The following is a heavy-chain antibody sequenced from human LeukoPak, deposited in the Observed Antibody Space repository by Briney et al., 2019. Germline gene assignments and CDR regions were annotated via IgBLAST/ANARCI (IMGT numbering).Heavy chain of an antibody. CDR3: ARGPYCSGGRCSFDD. J-gene: IGHJ4*02. CDR2: INHSGST. Sequence: PSETLSLTCAVYGGSFSGYYWSWIRQPPGKGLEWIGEINHSGSTNYNPSLKSRVTISVDTSKNQLSLKLFSVTAADTAVYHCARGPYCSGGRCSFDDWGQGTLVTVSS. V-gene: IGHV4-34*01. D-gene: IGHD2-15*01. CDR1: GGSFSGYY.